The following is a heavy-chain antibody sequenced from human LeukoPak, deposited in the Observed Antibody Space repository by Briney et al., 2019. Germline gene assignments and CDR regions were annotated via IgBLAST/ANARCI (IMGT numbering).Heavy chain of an antibody. CDR2: ITGDGGST. Sequence: GGSLRLSCAASGFTFDDYAIHWVRQAPGKGLEWVSLITGDGGSTFYADSVKGRFTISRDNSKNSLHLQMNSLRTDDTALYYCAKEGPIAVAGYFDYWGQGTLATVSS. J-gene: IGHJ4*02. D-gene: IGHD6-19*01. CDR1: GFTFDDYA. V-gene: IGHV3-43*02. CDR3: AKEGPIAVAGYFDY.